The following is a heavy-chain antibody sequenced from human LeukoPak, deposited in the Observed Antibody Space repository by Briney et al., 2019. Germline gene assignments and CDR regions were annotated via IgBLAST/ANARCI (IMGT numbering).Heavy chain of an antibody. V-gene: IGHV4-34*01. CDR2: INHSGST. D-gene: IGHD3-16*01. Sequence: SETLSLTCAVYGGSFSGYYWSWIRQPPGKGLEWIGEINHSGSTNYNPSLKSRVTISVDTSKNQFSLKLSSVTAADTAVYYCARGAPLWYWGQGTLVTVSS. CDR3: ARGAPLWY. J-gene: IGHJ4*02. CDR1: GGSFSGYY.